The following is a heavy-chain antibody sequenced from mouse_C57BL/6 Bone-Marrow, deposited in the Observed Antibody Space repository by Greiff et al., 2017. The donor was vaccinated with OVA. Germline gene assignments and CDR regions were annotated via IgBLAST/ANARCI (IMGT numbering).Heavy chain of an antibody. D-gene: IGHD1-1*01. V-gene: IGHV1-55*01. CDR2: IYPGSGST. CDR3: ARKYLYYVYFDY. CDR1: GYTFTSYW. J-gene: IGHJ2*01. Sequence: QVQLQQPGAELVKPGASVKMSCKASGYTFTSYWITWVKQRPGQGLEWIGDIYPGSGSTNYNEKFKSKATLTVDTSSSTAYMQLISLTSEDSAVYYCARKYLYYVYFDYWGQGTTLTVSS.